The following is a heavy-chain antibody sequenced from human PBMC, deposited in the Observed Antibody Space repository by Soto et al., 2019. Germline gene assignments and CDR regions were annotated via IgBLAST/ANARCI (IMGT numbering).Heavy chain of an antibody. D-gene: IGHD3-3*01. Sequence: SETLSLTCTVSGGSISSGGYYWSWIRQHPGKGLEWIGYICYSGSTYYNPSLKSRVTISVDTSKNQFSLKLSSVTAADTAVYYCARGGLDGDFWSGYPPDYWGQGTLVTVSS. CDR2: ICYSGST. CDR1: GGSISSGGYY. CDR3: ARGGLDGDFWSGYPPDY. J-gene: IGHJ4*02. V-gene: IGHV4-31*03.